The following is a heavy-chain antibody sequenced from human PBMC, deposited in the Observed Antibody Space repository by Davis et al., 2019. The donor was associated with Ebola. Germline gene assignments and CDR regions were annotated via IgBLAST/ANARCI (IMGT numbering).Heavy chain of an antibody. CDR3: ARGGLEPVDY. D-gene: IGHD1-1*01. J-gene: IGHJ4*02. CDR2: ISGSGGFT. CDR1: GFTFSSYA. Sequence: GESLKISCAASGFTFSSYAMSWVRQAPGKGLEWVSAISGSGGFTYYADSVKGRFTISRDNAKNTLYLQMNSLRDEDTAVYYCARGGLEPVDYWGQGTLVTVSS. V-gene: IGHV3-23*01.